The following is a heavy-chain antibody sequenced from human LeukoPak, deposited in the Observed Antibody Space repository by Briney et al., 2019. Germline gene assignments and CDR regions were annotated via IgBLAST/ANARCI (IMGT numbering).Heavy chain of an antibody. Sequence: GGSLRLSCAASGFTFSSYSMNWVRQAPGKGLEWVSSISSSSSYIYYADSVKGRCTISRDNAKNSLYLQMNSLRAEDTAVYYCARKYDILTGPLRFDYWGQGTLVTVSS. CDR1: GFTFSSYS. CDR2: ISSSSSYI. CDR3: ARKYDILTGPLRFDY. V-gene: IGHV3-21*01. J-gene: IGHJ4*02. D-gene: IGHD3-9*01.